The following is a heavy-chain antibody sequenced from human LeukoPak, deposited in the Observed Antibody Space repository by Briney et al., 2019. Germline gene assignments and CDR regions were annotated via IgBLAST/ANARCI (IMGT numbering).Heavy chain of an antibody. CDR2: INHSGST. D-gene: IGHD6-13*01. V-gene: IGHV4-34*01. Sequence: SETLSLTCAVYGGSFSGYYWSWIRQPPGKGLEWIGEINHSGSTNYNPSLKSRVTISVDTSKNQFSLKLSSVTAADTAVYYCARGPGSSSWYYFDYWGQGTLVTVYS. CDR1: GGSFSGYY. J-gene: IGHJ4*02. CDR3: ARGPGSSSWYYFDY.